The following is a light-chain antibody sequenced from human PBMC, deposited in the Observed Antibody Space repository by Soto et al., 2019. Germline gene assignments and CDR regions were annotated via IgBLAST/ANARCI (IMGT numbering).Light chain of an antibody. CDR2: EVS. CDR1: SSYVGGYNY. J-gene: IGLJ1*01. Sequence: QSVLTQPPSASGSPGQSVTLSCTGTSSYVGGYNYVSWYQQHPGKAPKLMIYEVSKRPSGVPDRFSGSKSDNTASLTVSGLQAEDEADYYCSSYAGSNNFVFGTGTKVTVL. V-gene: IGLV2-8*01. CDR3: SSYAGSNNFV.